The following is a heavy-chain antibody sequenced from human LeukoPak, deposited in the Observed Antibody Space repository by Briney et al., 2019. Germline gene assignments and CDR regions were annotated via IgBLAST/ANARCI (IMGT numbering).Heavy chain of an antibody. CDR3: ARGLLRYFDWLKYYYGMDV. CDR1: GGFFSGYY. D-gene: IGHD3-9*01. CDR2: INHSGST. V-gene: IGHV4-34*01. Sequence: SETLSLTCAVYGGFFSGYYWSWIRQPPGKGLEWIGEINHSGSTNYNPSLKSRVTISVDTSKNQFSLKLSSVTAADTAVYYCARGLLRYFDWLKYYYGMDVWGQGTTVTVSS. J-gene: IGHJ6*02.